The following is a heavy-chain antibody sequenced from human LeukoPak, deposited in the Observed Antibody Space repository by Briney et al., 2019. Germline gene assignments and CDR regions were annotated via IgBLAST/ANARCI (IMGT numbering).Heavy chain of an antibody. V-gene: IGHV3-21*01. CDR2: ISSSSTYI. CDR3: ARSWGELSFFDS. CDR1: GFTFTSYS. Sequence: GGSLRLSCAAYGFTFTSYSMNWVRQAPGKGLEWVSCISSSSTYIYYADSVKGRFTISRDNAKNSLYLQMNSLTAEDTAVYYCARSWGELSFFDSWGQGTLVTVSS. J-gene: IGHJ4*02. D-gene: IGHD3-16*02.